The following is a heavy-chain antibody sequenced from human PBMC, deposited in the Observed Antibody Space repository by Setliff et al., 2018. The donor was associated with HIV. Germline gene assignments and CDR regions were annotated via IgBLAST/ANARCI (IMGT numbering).Heavy chain of an antibody. CDR1: GFTFSSYA. CDR3: ARRSGFALDY. V-gene: IGHV3-30-3*01. Sequence: GGSLRLSCAASGFTFSSYAMHWVRQAPGKGLEWVAVISYDGSNKYYADSVKGRFTISRDNSKNTLYLQMNSLRAEDTAVYYCARRSGFALDYWGQGTLVTSPQ. CDR2: ISYDGSNK. D-gene: IGHD5-12*01. J-gene: IGHJ4*02.